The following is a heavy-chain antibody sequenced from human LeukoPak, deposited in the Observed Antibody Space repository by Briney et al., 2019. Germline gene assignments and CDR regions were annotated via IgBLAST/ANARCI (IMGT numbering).Heavy chain of an antibody. CDR1: GFTFRSYG. CDR2: ISYDGSNK. V-gene: IGHV3-30*18. CDR3: AKDRSGYGSGSYSFDY. D-gene: IGHD3-10*01. J-gene: IGHJ4*02. Sequence: GGSLRLSCAASGFTFRSYGMHWVRQAPGKGLEWVAVISYDGSNKYYADSVKGRFTISRDNSKNTLYLQMNSLRVEDTAVYYCAKDRSGYGSGSYSFDYWGQGTLVTVSS.